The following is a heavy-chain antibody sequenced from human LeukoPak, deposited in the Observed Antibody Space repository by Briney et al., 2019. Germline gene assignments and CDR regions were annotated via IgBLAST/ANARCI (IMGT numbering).Heavy chain of an antibody. J-gene: IGHJ4*02. Sequence: PGGSLGLSCAASGFTFTTYWMSWVRQAPGKGLEWVAIIKHDGSETYYVDSVKGRFTISRDNAKNSLYLQMNSLRAEDTAVYYCVRGKPSTNELRGSYFDYWGQGTLVTVSS. CDR3: VRGKPSTNELRGSYFDY. CDR1: GFTFTTYW. V-gene: IGHV3-7*04. D-gene: IGHD3-16*01. CDR2: IKHDGSET.